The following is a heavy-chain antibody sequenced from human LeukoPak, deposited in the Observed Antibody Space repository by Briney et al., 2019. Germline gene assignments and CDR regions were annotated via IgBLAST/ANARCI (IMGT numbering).Heavy chain of an antibody. CDR3: ARPAAAGHYYYMDV. CDR1: GYTFTGYY. Sequence: GASVKVSCKASGYTFTGYYMHWARQAPGQGLEWMGWINSNSGGTNYAQKFQGRVTMTRDTSISTAYMELSRLRSDDTAVYYCARPAAAGHYYYMDVWGKGTTVTISS. CDR2: INSNSGGT. J-gene: IGHJ6*03. D-gene: IGHD6-13*01. V-gene: IGHV1-2*02.